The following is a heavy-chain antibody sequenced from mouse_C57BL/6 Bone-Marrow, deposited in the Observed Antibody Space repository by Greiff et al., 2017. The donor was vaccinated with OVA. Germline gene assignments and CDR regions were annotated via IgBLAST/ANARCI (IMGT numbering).Heavy chain of an antibody. CDR2: IHPNSGST. D-gene: IGHD2-1*01. Sequence: QVQLQQPGAELVKPGASVKLSCKASGYTFTSYWMHWVKQRPGQGLEWIGMIHPNSGSTNYNEKFKRKATLTVDKSTSTVYMQHSGLTTENSAVYYCACNSGNYWGQGTTLTVSS. CDR1: GYTFTSYW. J-gene: IGHJ2*01. CDR3: ACNSGNY. V-gene: IGHV1-64*01.